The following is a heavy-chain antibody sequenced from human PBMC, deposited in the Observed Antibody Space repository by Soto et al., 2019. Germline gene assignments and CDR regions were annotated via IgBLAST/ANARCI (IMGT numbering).Heavy chain of an antibody. J-gene: IGHJ4*02. V-gene: IGHV1-8*01. CDR1: GYTFTSYE. CDR3: ARGRMVRGVFVY. CDR2: MNPNSGNT. Sequence: QVQLVQSGAEVKKPGASVKVSCKASGYTFTSYEINWVRQATGQGLEWMGWMNPNSGNTGYAQKFQGRVTMTRTTSIGTAYMELSSLRSEDTAVYYCARGRMVRGVFVYWGQGTLVTVSS. D-gene: IGHD3-10*01.